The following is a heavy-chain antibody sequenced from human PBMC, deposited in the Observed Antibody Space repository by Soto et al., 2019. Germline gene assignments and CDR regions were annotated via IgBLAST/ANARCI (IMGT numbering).Heavy chain of an antibody. CDR1: GDSVSSNSAA. CDR3: ARVEVAAAESTTGEWFDP. CDR2: TYYRSKWYN. V-gene: IGHV6-1*01. D-gene: IGHD6-13*01. J-gene: IGHJ5*02. Sequence: SQTLSLTCAISGDSVSSNSAAWNWIRQSPSRGLEWLGRTYYRSKWYNDYAVSVKSRITINPDTSKNQFSLQLNSVTPEDTAVYYCARVEVAAAESTTGEWFDPWGQGTLVTVYS.